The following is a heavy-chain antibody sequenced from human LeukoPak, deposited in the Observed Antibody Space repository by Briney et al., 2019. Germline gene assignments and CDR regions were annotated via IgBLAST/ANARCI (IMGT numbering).Heavy chain of an antibody. V-gene: IGHV3-11*05. CDR3: ARDSAHIVVVPVVIPPGLDNWFDP. Sequence: GGSLRLSCAASGFTFSDYYMSWIRQAPGKGLEWVSYISGSSNTKYADSVKGRFTIPRDNAKNSLYLQMNSLRAEDTAVYYCARDSAHIVVVPVVIPPGLDNWFDPWGQGTLVTVSS. J-gene: IGHJ5*02. CDR1: GFTFSDYY. CDR2: ISGSSNT. D-gene: IGHD2-2*01.